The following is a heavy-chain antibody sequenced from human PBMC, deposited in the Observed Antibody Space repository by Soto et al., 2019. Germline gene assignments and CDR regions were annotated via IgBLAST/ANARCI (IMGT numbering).Heavy chain of an antibody. CDR1: GFSFNNYA. J-gene: IGHJ5*02. CDR2: ISGSGGSI. CDR3: AKDPGMGSLWTSWFDP. D-gene: IGHD1-1*01. V-gene: IGHV3-23*01. Sequence: EVQLLESGGGLEQPGGSLRLSCAASGFSFNNYAMSWVRQAPGKGLEWVSGISGSGGSIYYADSVKGRFTISRDNSKNTLYLQMNSLRVEDTAVYYCAKDPGMGSLWTSWFDPWGQGTLVTVSS.